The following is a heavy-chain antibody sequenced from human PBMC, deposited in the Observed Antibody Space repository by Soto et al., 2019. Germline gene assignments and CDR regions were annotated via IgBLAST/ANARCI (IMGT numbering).Heavy chain of an antibody. CDR3: TRDHSSSWYYFDY. V-gene: IGHV3-30*03. J-gene: IGHJ4*02. CDR1: GFTFSSYG. CDR2: ISYDGSNK. D-gene: IGHD6-13*01. Sequence: GGSLRLSCAASGFTFSSYGMHWVRQAPGKGLEWVAVISYDGSNKYYADSVKGRFTISRDNSKNTLYLQMNSLRAEDTAVYYCTRDHSSSWYYFDYWGQGTLVTVSS.